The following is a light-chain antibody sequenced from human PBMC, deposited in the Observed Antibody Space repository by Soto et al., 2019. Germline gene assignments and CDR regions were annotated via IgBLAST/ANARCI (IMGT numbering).Light chain of an antibody. J-gene: IGLJ3*02. Sequence: QSVLTQPPSVSGSPGQRVTISCTGSSSNIGARYDVHWCQQLPGTAPKLLIFDDSIRPSGVPDRFSASTSGTSAFLAITGLQAEDEADYYCQSYDTSLRGAVFGGGTKVTVL. V-gene: IGLV1-40*01. CDR1: SSNIGARYD. CDR2: DDS. CDR3: QSYDTSLRGAV.